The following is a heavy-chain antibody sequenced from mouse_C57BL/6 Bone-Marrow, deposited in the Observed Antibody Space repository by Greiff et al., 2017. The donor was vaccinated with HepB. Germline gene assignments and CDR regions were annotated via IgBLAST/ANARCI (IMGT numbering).Heavy chain of an antibody. Sequence: QVQLQQPGAELVKPGASVKMSCKASGYTFTSYWITWVKQRPGQGLEWIGDMYPGSGSTNYNEKFKSKATLTVDTSSSTAYMQLSSLTSEDSAVYYCARYGGSSYGFAYWGQGTLVTVSA. CDR1: GYTFTSYW. V-gene: IGHV1-55*01. CDR3: ARYGGSSYGFAY. D-gene: IGHD1-1*01. J-gene: IGHJ3*01. CDR2: MYPGSGST.